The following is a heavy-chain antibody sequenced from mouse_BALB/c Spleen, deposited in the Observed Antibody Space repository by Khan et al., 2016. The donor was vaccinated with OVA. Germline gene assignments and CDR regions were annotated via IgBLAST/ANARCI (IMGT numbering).Heavy chain of an antibody. CDR3: TRHGYVAWFSY. J-gene: IGHJ3*01. D-gene: IGHD2-2*01. V-gene: IGHV1S135*01. Sequence: VQLKQSGPELMKPGASVKISCKASGYSFTSYYIHWVMQSHGTNLEWIGYIDPFSGGTTYNQKFKGKATLTVDKSSSTAYIHLTNLTSEDSAVYYCTRHGYVAWFSYWGQGTLVTVSA. CDR2: IDPFSGGT. CDR1: GYSFTSYY.